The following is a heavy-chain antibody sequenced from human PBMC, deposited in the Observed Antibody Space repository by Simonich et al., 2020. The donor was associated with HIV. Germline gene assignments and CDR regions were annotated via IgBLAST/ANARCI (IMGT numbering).Heavy chain of an antibody. CDR3: ASPYGINSPDAFAI. V-gene: IGHV1-2*06. J-gene: IGHJ3*02. CDR1: GYTFTGYY. Sequence: QVQLVQSGAEVENPGASVKVSCKASGYTFTGYYMHWVGQAPGQGLEWMGRIDPKSGGTNSAQRFRGRVTMTRDTSISTAYMELSSLRSDDTAIYYCASPYGINSPDAFAIWGQGTLVTVSS. CDR2: IDPKSGGT. D-gene: IGHD4-17*01.